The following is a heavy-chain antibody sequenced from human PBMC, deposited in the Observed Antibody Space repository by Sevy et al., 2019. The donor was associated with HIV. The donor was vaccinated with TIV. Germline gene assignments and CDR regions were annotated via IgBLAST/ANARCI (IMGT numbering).Heavy chain of an antibody. CDR3: AKERVRYIYGPFDY. CDR1: GFTFDDYA. J-gene: IGHJ4*02. V-gene: IGHV3-9*01. Sequence: GGSLRLSCAASGFTFDDYAMHWVRQAPGKGLEWVSGISWNSGSIGYADSVKGRFTISRDNAKNSLYLQMNSLRAEDTALYYCAKERVRYIYGPFDYWGQGTLVTVSS. CDR2: ISWNSGSI. D-gene: IGHD5-18*01.